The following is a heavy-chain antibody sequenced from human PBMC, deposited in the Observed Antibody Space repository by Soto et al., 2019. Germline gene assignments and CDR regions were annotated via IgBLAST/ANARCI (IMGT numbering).Heavy chain of an antibody. D-gene: IGHD3-10*01. CDR3: ARVPPWGNSAGDYYIQHYDS. Sequence: VASVKVSCKASGGMFYSSAINWVRQAPGQGLEWMGGIVPMNGSPKYAQEFLGRVTISADASATTAYMDLSGLKSEDTAVYYCARVPPWGNSAGDYYIQHYDSWGQGTPVTVSS. CDR2: IVPMNGSP. V-gene: IGHV1-69*13. CDR1: GGMFYSSA. J-gene: IGHJ4*02.